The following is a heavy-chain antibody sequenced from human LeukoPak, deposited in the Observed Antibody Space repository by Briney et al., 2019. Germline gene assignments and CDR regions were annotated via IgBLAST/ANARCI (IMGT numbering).Heavy chain of an antibody. Sequence: GGSLRLSCAASGFTISDYYMSWIRQAPGKGLEWVSYISSSGSTIYYADSVKGRFTISRDNAKNSLFLQMDSLRAEDTAVYYCAREYDVLSGSPLDYWGQGTLVTVSS. V-gene: IGHV3-11*04. CDR3: AREYDVLSGSPLDY. D-gene: IGHD3-9*01. CDR1: GFTISDYY. J-gene: IGHJ4*02. CDR2: ISSSGSTI.